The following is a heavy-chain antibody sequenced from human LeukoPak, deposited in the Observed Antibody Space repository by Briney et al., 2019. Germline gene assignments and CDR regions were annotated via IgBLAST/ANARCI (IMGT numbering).Heavy chain of an antibody. CDR2: ISGSGGST. D-gene: IGHD6-19*01. Sequence: GGSLRLSCAASGFTFSSYAMSWVRQAPGRGLKWVSAISGSGGSTYYADSVKGRFTISRDNSKNTLYLQMNSLRAEDTAVYYCAKDLREQWLVRRVDYWGQGTLVTVSS. CDR3: AKDLREQWLVRRVDY. J-gene: IGHJ4*02. V-gene: IGHV3-23*01. CDR1: GFTFSSYA.